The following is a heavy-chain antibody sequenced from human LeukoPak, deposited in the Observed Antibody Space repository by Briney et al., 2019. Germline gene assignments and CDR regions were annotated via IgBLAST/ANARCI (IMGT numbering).Heavy chain of an antibody. J-gene: IGHJ6*03. Sequence: SETLSLTCTVSGYSISSGYYWGWIRQPPGKGLEWIGSIYHSGSTYYNPSLKSRVTISVDTSKNQFSLKLSSVTAADTAVYYCASGIYYYYYMDVWGKGTTVTVSS. CDR2: IYHSGST. CDR1: GYSISSGYY. V-gene: IGHV4-38-2*02. CDR3: ASGIYYYYYMDV.